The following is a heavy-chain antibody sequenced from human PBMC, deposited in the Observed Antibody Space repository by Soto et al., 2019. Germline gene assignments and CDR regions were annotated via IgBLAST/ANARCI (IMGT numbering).Heavy chain of an antibody. CDR2: INPSGGST. D-gene: IGHD6-19*01. V-gene: IGHV1-46*01. J-gene: IGHJ1*01. CDR1: GYTFTSYY. Sequence: QVQLVQSGAEVKKPGASVKVSCKASGYTFTSYYMHWVRQAPGQGLEWMGIINPSGGSTSYAQKFQGRVTMTRDTSTSTVYMELSSLRSEDTAVYYCARGRDWAVSGWSASYFQPWGQGTLVTVSS. CDR3: ARGRDWAVSGWSASYFQP.